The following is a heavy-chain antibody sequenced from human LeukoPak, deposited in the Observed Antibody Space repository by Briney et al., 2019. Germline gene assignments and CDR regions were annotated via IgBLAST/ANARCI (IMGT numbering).Heavy chain of an antibody. J-gene: IGHJ5*02. CDR3: ARDRIAVAGTENWFDP. CDR2: IWYDGSNK. D-gene: IGHD6-19*01. Sequence: PGGSLRLSCAASGFTFSSYGMHWVRRAPGKGLEWVAVIWYDGSNKYYADSVKGRFTISRDNSKNTLYLQMNSLRAEDTAVYYCARDRIAVAGTENWFDPWGQGTLVTVSS. CDR1: GFTFSSYG. V-gene: IGHV3-33*01.